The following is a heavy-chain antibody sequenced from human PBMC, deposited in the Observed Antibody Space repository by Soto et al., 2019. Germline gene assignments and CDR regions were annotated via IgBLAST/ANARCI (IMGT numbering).Heavy chain of an antibody. CDR3: ARGSKGSWYDRNWFDP. D-gene: IGHD6-13*01. J-gene: IGHJ5*02. Sequence: SETLSLTCTVSGGSISSYYWSWIRQPAGKGLEWIGRIYTSGSTNYNPSLKSRVTMSVDTSKNQFSLKLSSVTAADTAVYYCARGSKGSWYDRNWFDPWGQGTLVTVS. CDR2: IYTSGST. V-gene: IGHV4-4*07. CDR1: GGSISSYY.